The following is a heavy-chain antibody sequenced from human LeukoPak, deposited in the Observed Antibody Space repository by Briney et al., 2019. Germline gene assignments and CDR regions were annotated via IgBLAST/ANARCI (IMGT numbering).Heavy chain of an antibody. CDR1: GFTFSSYA. D-gene: IGHD4-17*01. J-gene: IGHJ4*02. Sequence: GGSLRLSCTASGFTFSSYAMHWVRQAPGKGLEWVAVISYDGSNKYYADSVKGRFTISRDNSKNTLYLQMNSLRAEDTAVYYCARSLTTVTARYFDYWGQGTLVTVSS. CDR3: ARSLTTVTARYFDY. CDR2: ISYDGSNK. V-gene: IGHV3-30-3*01.